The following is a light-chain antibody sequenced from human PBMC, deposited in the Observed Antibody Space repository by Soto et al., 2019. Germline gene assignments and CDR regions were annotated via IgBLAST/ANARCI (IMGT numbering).Light chain of an antibody. J-gene: IGKJ5*01. CDR3: QQRFNWQVT. Sequence: EIVLTQSPVTLSLSPGERATLSCRASQSINNYLAWYQQKPGQAPRLLIYDASNRATGIPARFSGSGSGTDFTLTISSLEPEDFVVYYCQQRFNWQVTFGQGTRLDIK. CDR2: DAS. CDR1: QSINNY. V-gene: IGKV3-11*01.